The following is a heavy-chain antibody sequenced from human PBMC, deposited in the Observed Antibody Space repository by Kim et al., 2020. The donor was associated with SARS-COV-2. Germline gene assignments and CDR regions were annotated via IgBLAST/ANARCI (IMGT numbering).Heavy chain of an antibody. D-gene: IGHD3-3*01. J-gene: IGHJ4*02. Sequence: SGPTLVKPTQTLTLTCTFSGFSLSTSGVGVGWIRQPPGKALEWLALIYWDDDKRYSPSLKSRLTITKDTSKNQVVLTMTNMDPVDTATYYCALSKSNYDFWSGYNPFDYWGQGTLVTVSS. CDR1: GFSLSTSGVG. V-gene: IGHV2-5*02. CDR3: ALSKSNYDFWSGYNPFDY. CDR2: IYWDDDK.